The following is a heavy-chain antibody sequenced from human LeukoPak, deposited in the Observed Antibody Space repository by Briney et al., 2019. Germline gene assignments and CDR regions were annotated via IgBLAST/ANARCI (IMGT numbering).Heavy chain of an antibody. Sequence: PSETLSLTCTVSGGSLSSYFWIWIRQPPGKGLEWVGYIYYSGNTNSNPSLKSRVTISVDTSKNQFSLNLRSVTAADTAVYYCAGAREFSSSSGRAYYFDFWGQGTLVTVSS. D-gene: IGHD6-6*01. J-gene: IGHJ4*02. CDR3: AGAREFSSSSGRAYYFDF. CDR1: GGSLSSYF. V-gene: IGHV4-59*01. CDR2: IYYSGNT.